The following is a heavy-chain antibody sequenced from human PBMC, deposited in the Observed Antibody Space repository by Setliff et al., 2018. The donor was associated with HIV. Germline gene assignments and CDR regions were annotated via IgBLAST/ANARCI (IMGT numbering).Heavy chain of an antibody. Sequence: SETLSLTCTVSGASISGHYWTWIRQPPGKGLEWIGYVYYNGITNYNPSLKSRVTISVDTSKNQFSLKLRSVTAADTAIYYCARSDLDNGSGYFDYYSYYMDVWGRGTTVTVSS. J-gene: IGHJ6*03. V-gene: IGHV4-59*08. CDR3: ARSDLDNGSGYFDYYSYYMDV. CDR1: GASISGHY. CDR2: VYYNGIT. D-gene: IGHD3-22*01.